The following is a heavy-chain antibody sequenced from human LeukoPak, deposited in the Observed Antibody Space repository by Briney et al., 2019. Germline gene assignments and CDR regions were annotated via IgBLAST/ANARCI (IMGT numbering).Heavy chain of an antibody. V-gene: IGHV1-18*01. CDR3: ARMPEYSSSPAFDY. J-gene: IGHJ4*02. Sequence: ASVKVSCKASGYTFTSYGISWVRQAPGQGLEWMGWISAYNGNTNYAQKLQGRVTMTTDTSTSTAYMELRSLRSGDTAVYYCARMPEYSSSPAFDYWGQGTLVTVSS. CDR2: ISAYNGNT. CDR1: GYTFTSYG. D-gene: IGHD6-6*01.